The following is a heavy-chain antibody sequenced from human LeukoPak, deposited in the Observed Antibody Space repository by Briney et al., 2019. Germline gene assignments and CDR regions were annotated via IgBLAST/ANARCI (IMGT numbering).Heavy chain of an antibody. V-gene: IGHV5-51*01. Sequence: GESLKISCKGSGYSFTSCWIGWVRQMPGKGLEWMGIIYPGDSDTRYSPSFQGQVTISADKSISTAYLQWSSLKASDTAMYYCARYPEWSSDWHYYFDYWGQGTLVTVSS. CDR3: ARYPEWSSDWHYYFDY. J-gene: IGHJ4*02. D-gene: IGHD6-19*01. CDR2: IYPGDSDT. CDR1: GYSFTSCW.